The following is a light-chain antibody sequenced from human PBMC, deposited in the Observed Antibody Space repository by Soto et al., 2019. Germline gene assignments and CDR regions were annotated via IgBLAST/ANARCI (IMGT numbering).Light chain of an antibody. V-gene: IGKV1-5*01. CDR3: QQYNTYSYS. J-gene: IGKJ2*01. CDR1: QSISNW. Sequence: DIQMTQSPSILSASVGDRVTITCRASQSISNWLAWYQQKPGKAPRLLIYDASSLQSGVPSRFSGSGSGTEFTLTIASLQPDDFATYYCQQYNTYSYSVGQGTKLEIK. CDR2: DAS.